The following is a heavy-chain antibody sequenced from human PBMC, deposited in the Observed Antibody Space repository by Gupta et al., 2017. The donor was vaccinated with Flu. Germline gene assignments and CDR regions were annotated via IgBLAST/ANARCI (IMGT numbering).Heavy chain of an antibody. CDR1: GGSIITSSSY. J-gene: IGHJ3*01. V-gene: IGHV4-39*01. CDR2: IYYTGST. CDR3: ARQRDAYNPDVFDL. D-gene: IGHD5-24*01. Sequence: QLQLQQSGPGLVKPSETLSLNCTVSGGSIITSSSYWAWVRQAPGKGLEWIGNIYYTGSTYLNPSLKSRVTISEDASKNRLSLKLNSVTAADTALYYGARQRDAYNPDVFDLWGQGTMVTVSS.